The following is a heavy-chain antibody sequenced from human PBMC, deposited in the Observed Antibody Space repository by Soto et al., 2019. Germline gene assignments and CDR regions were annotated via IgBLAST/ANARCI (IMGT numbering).Heavy chain of an antibody. V-gene: IGHV3-53*04. D-gene: IGHD6-19*01. CDR2: IYSGGST. Sequence: EVQLVESGGGLVQPGGSLRLSCAASGFTVSSNYMSWVRQAPGKGLEWVSVIYSGGSTYYADSVKGRFTISRHNAKNTLYLQMNSLRAEDTAVYYCARDSGWADLDYYYGMDVWGQGTTVTVSS. CDR1: GFTVSSNY. J-gene: IGHJ6*02. CDR3: ARDSGWADLDYYYGMDV.